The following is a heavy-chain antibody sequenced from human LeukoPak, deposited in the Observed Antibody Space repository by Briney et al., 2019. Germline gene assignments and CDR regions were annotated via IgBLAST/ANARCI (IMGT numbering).Heavy chain of an antibody. V-gene: IGHV4-4*07. CDR3: ASLHDSRGIDY. J-gene: IGHJ4*02. D-gene: IGHD3-22*01. Sequence: SETLSLTCTVSGGSISSFYWSWIRQPAGKGLEWIGRIYTSENTNYNPSLKSRVTMSVDTSKNQFSLKLTSVTAADTAVYYCASLHDSRGIDYWGQGTLVTVSS. CDR1: GGSISSFY. CDR2: IYTSENT.